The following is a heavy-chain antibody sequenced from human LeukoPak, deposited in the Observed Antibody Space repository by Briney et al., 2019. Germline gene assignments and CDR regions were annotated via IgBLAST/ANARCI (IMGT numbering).Heavy chain of an antibody. V-gene: IGHV1-24*01. CDR1: GYTLTELS. D-gene: IGHD6-6*01. CDR2: FDPEDGET. Sequence: GASVKVSCKVSGYTLTELSMHWVRQAPGKGLEWMGGFDPEDGETIYAQKFQGRVTMTEDTSTDTAYMELSSLRSEDTAVYYCATRKGIAARPSHAFDIWGQGTMVTVSS. J-gene: IGHJ3*02. CDR3: ATRKGIAARPSHAFDI.